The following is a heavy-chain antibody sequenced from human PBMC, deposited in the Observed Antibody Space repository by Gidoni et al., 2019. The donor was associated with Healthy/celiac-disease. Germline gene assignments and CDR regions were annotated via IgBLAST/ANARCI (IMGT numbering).Heavy chain of an antibody. CDR3: ARGFIRAKSSIAARPVAFDI. D-gene: IGHD6-6*01. CDR2: ISSSSSYI. Sequence: EVQLVESGGGLVKPGGSLRLSCAASGFTFSSYSMNWVRQAPGKGLEWVSSISSSSSYIYYADSVKGRFTISRDNAKNSLYLQMNSLRAEDTAVYYCARGFIRAKSSIAARPVAFDIWGQGTMVTVSS. CDR1: GFTFSSYS. V-gene: IGHV3-21*01. J-gene: IGHJ3*02.